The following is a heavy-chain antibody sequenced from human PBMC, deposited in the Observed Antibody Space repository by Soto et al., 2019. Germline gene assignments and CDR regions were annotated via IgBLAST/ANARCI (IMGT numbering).Heavy chain of an antibody. J-gene: IGHJ6*01. CDR3: ARDVYCGGDCYSPDCRDV. CDR1: GFTFSSYA. CDR2: ISYDGSNK. Sequence: ESGGGVVQPGRSLRLSCAASGFTFSSYAMHWVRQAPGKGLEWVAVISYDGSNKYYADSVKGRFTISRDNSKNTLYLQMNSLRAEDTAVYYCARDVYCGGDCYSPDCRDVWGQWTTFTVSS. D-gene: IGHD2-21*02. V-gene: IGHV3-30-3*01.